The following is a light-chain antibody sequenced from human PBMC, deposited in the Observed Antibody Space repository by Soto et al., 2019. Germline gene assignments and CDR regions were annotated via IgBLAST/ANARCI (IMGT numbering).Light chain of an antibody. CDR3: QEGSNWPPLFN. V-gene: IGKV3-11*01. CDR2: DAS. CDR1: QSVSSY. J-gene: IGKJ5*01. Sequence: EIVLTQSPATLSLSPGERATLSCRASQSVSSYLAWYQQKPGQAPRLLIYDASNRATGIPARFSGSGSGTAVTHTSSSLEPEDFAVYYWQEGSNWPPLFNCGQGTRLESK.